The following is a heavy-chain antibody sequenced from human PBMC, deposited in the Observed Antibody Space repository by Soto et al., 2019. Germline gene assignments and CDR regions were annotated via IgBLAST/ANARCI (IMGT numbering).Heavy chain of an antibody. CDR3: AREKDFWSGSEFDY. CDR1: GRSISSGGYY. V-gene: IGHV4-31*03. J-gene: IGHJ4*02. D-gene: IGHD3-3*01. CDR2: IYYSGST. Sequence: PSETLSLTFTVSGRSISSGGYYWSWIRQHPGKGLEWIGYIYYSGSTYYNPSLKSRVTISVDTSKNQFSLKLSSVTAADTAVYYCAREKDFWSGSEFDYWGQGTLVTVS.